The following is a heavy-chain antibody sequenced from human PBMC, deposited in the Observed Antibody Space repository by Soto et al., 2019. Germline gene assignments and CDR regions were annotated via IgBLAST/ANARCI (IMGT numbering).Heavy chain of an antibody. V-gene: IGHV3-48*02. CDR2: ISSSSSTI. D-gene: IGHD3-10*01. CDR3: ARDNVLLWFGESDAFDI. CDR1: GFTFSSYS. J-gene: IGHJ3*02. Sequence: GGSLRLSCAASGFTFSSYSMNWVRQAPGKGLEWVSYISSSSSTIYYADSVKGRFTISRDNAKNSLYLQMNSLRDEDTAVYYCARDNVLLWFGESDAFDIWGQGTMVTVSS.